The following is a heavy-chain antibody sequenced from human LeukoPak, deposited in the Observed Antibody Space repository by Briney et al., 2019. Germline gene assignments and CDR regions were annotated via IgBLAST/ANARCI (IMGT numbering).Heavy chain of an antibody. V-gene: IGHV3-21*01. D-gene: IGHD4-23*01. Sequence: GGSLRLSCAASGITFSSYSMNWVRQAPGKGLEWVSSISSSSNYIYYADSVKGRFTISRDNAKNSLYLQMNSLRAEDTAVYYCASTTVVTPNDAFDIWGQGTMVTVSS. CDR2: ISSSSNYI. CDR3: ASTTVVTPNDAFDI. J-gene: IGHJ3*02. CDR1: GITFSSYS.